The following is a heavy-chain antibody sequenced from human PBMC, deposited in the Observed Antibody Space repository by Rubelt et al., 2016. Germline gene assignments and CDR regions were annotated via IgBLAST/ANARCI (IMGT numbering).Heavy chain of an antibody. CDR2: IYPGDSYT. Sequence: EVQLVQSGAEVKKPGESLKISCKGSGYSFTSYWIGWVRQMPGKGLEWMGIIYPGDSYTNYSPSFQGHVTISADKSISTAYLQWSSLKASDTAMYYCARHAGDGGNSEDWFDPWGQGTLVTVSS. V-gene: IGHV5-51*01. J-gene: IGHJ5*02. CDR1: GYSFTSYW. CDR3: ARHAGDGGNSEDWFDP. D-gene: IGHD4-23*01.